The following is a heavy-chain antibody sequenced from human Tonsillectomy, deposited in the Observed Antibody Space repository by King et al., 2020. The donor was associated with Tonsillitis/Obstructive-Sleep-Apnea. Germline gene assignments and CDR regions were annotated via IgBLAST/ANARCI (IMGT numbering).Heavy chain of an antibody. D-gene: IGHD6-13*01. CDR1: GFTFSSYS. J-gene: IGHJ5*02. Sequence: VQLVESGGGLVQPGGSLRLSCAASGFTFSSYSMNWVRQAPGKGLEWVSYISSSSTIYYADSVKGRFTISRDNAKNSLYLQMNSLRDEDTAVYYCARSAGQQLGWFDPWGQGTLVTVSS. V-gene: IGHV3-48*02. CDR3: ARSAGQQLGWFDP. CDR2: ISSSSTI.